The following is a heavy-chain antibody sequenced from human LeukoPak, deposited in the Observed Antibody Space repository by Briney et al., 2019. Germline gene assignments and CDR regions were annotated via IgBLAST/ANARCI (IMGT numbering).Heavy chain of an antibody. CDR3: ASPQRGSGSYYSDY. V-gene: IGHV1-2*02. Sequence: ASVKVSCKASGYTFTGYYMHWVRQAPGQGLEWMGWVNGNTGATLYAQKFQGRVTMSRDASITTAYMELNGLRSDDTAVYYCASPQRGSGSYYSDYWGQGILVTVSS. CDR2: VNGNTGAT. CDR1: GYTFTGYY. D-gene: IGHD3-10*01. J-gene: IGHJ4*02.